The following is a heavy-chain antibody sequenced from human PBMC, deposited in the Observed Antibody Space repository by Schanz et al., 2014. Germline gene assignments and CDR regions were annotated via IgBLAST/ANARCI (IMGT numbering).Heavy chain of an antibody. D-gene: IGHD3-10*01. CDR2: LRSDTNSL. J-gene: IGHJ3*02. Sequence: EGQLVENGWGLVKPGGSLRLSCVASGFPFSTYSIHWVRQAPGKCLELVSYLRSDTNSLYYADSVKGRFTISRDNAKNSLFLQMNSLTAEDTAVYYCVREDMVRGIRAFDIWGQGTMVTVSS. V-gene: IGHV3-21*01. CDR3: VREDMVRGIRAFDI. CDR1: GFPFSTYS.